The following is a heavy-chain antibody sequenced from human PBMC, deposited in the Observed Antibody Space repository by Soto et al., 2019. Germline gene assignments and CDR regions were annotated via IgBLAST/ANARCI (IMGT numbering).Heavy chain of an antibody. CDR3: ARDFSWFGELIASDY. D-gene: IGHD3-10*01. CDR2: INAGNGNT. CDR1: GYTFTSYA. V-gene: IGHV1-3*01. Sequence: QVPLVQSGAEVKKPGASMKVSCKASGYTFTSYAMHWVRQAPGQRLEWMGWINAGNGNTKYSQKFQGRVTITRDTSASTAYMELSSLRSEDTAVYYCARDFSWFGELIASDYWGQGTLVTVSS. J-gene: IGHJ4*02.